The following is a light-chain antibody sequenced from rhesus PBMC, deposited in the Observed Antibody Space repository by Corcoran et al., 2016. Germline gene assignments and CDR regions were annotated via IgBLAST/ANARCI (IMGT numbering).Light chain of an antibody. J-gene: IGKJ2*01. Sequence: ETVVTQSPATLSLSPGERATLSCRASQSVGSNLAWYQQKPGQAPKLLIYDASSRATGLPDRFSGRGSGTELTLTISSLEPEDVGVYYCQQYNNWNSFGQGTKVEIK. V-gene: IGKV3-24*04. CDR3: QQYNNWNS. CDR2: DAS. CDR1: QSVGSN.